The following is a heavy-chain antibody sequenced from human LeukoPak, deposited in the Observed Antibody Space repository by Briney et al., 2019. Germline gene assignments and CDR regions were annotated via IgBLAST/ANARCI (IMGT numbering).Heavy chain of an antibody. CDR3: ARDTDGMDV. D-gene: IGHD4-17*01. J-gene: IGHJ6*02. Sequence: GGSLRLSCAASGFTFSSYAMHWVRQAPGKGLEWVAVISYDGSNKYYADSVKGRFSISRDNSKNTLYLQMNSLRAEDTAVYYCARDTDGMDVWGQGTTVTVSS. V-gene: IGHV3-30-3*01. CDR1: GFTFSSYA. CDR2: ISYDGSNK.